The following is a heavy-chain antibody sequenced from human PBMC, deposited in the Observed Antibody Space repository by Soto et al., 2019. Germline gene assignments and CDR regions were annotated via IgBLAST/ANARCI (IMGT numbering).Heavy chain of an antibody. CDR2: IDWHDDK. CDR3: ARIQVGRYFDWQIQVGVFDI. Sequence: VSGPTLVNPTQTLTLTCIFSGFSLSTSGMCVSWIRQPPGKALEWLALIDWHDDKYYSTSLKTRLTISKDTSKNQVFLTLTNMDPVDTATYYCARIQVGRYFDWQIQVGVFDIWGQGTTVTVSS. D-gene: IGHD3-9*01. V-gene: IGHV2-70*01. J-gene: IGHJ3*02. CDR1: GFSLSTSGMC.